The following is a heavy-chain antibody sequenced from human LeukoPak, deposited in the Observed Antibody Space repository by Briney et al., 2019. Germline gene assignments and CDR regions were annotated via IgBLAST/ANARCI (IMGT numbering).Heavy chain of an antibody. J-gene: IGHJ4*02. CDR1: GFTFSSYA. Sequence: GGSLRLSCAASGFTFSSYAMNWVRQAPGKGLEWVSYISSSGSTIYYADSVKGRFTISRDNAKNSLYLQMNGLRAEDTAVYYCASTEFRSAQLGALDYWGQGTLVTVSS. CDR2: ISSSGSTI. CDR3: ASTEFRSAQLGALDY. D-gene: IGHD3-16*01. V-gene: IGHV3-48*04.